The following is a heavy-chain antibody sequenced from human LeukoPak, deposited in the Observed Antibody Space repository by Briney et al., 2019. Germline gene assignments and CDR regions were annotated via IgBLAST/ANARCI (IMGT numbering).Heavy chain of an antibody. CDR1: GGSISSSSYY. V-gene: IGHV4-39*07. D-gene: IGHD6-19*01. CDR3: AREGAAGPHYFDY. J-gene: IGHJ4*02. CDR2: IYYSGST. Sequence: PSETLSLTCTVSGGSISSSSYYWGWIRQPPGKGLEWIGSIYYSGSTYYNPSLKSRVTISVDTSKNQFSLKLSSVTAADTAVYYCAREGAAGPHYFDYWGQGTLVTVSS.